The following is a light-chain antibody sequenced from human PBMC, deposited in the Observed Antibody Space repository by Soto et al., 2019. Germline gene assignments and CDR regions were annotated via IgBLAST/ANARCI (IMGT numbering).Light chain of an antibody. Sequence: NFMLTQPHSVSESPGKTVTISCTRSSGSIAGNYVQWYQQRPGSSPTTVIYGDNQRPSGVPDRFSGSIDSSSNTASLTISGLKTEDEADYYCQSYATSSVVFGGGTKLTVL. CDR3: QSYATSSVV. CDR2: GDN. V-gene: IGLV6-57*01. J-gene: IGLJ2*01. CDR1: SGSIAGNY.